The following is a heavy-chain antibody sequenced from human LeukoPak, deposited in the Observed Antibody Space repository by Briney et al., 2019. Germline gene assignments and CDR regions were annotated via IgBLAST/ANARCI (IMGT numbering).Heavy chain of an antibody. V-gene: IGHV3-7*01. J-gene: IGHJ6*02. CDR3: AREWSSTNHYYGMDV. Sequence: PGGSLSLSCAASEFTFSSYWMSWVRQAPGKGLEWVANIKQDGGEKYYLDSVKGRFTISRDNAKNSLYLQMNSLRAEDTAVYYCAREWSSTNHYYGMDVWGQGTTVTVSS. CDR1: EFTFSSYW. CDR2: IKQDGGEK. D-gene: IGHD2-2*01.